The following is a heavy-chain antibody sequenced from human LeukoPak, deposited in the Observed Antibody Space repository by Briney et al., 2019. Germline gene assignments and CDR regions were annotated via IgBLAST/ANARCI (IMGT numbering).Heavy chain of an antibody. D-gene: IGHD4-17*01. J-gene: IGHJ3*02. CDR2: IYYSGST. CDR3: ARDDGDNDAFDI. Sequence: SRTLSLTSTVSVGSTRVDTWGWIRHPPGKGLEWIGYIYYSGSTNYNPSLKSRVTISVDTSKNQFSLKLSSVTAADTAVYYCARDDGDNDAFDIWGQGTMVTVSS. CDR1: VGSTRVDT. V-gene: IGHV4-59*01.